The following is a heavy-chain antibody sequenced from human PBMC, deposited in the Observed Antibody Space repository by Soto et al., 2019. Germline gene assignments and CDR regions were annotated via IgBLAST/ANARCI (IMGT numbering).Heavy chain of an antibody. CDR3: ARDGSLFDWLLHYYYYYCMDV. D-gene: IGHD3-9*01. V-gene: IGHV3-33*01. CDR2: IWYDGSNK. Sequence: GGSLRLSWAASGLTIRSYGMHWVRQAPGKGLEWVAVIWYDGSNKYYADSVKGRFTISRDNSKNTLYLQMNSLRAEDTAVYYCARDGSLFDWLLHYYYYYCMDVWGKGTTVTVSS. CDR1: GLTIRSYG. J-gene: IGHJ6*03.